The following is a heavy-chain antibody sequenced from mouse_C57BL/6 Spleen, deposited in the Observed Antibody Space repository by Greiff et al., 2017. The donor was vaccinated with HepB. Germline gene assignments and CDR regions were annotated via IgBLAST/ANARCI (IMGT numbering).Heavy chain of an antibody. J-gene: IGHJ2*01. D-gene: IGHD2-4*01. Sequence: EVQVVESGGDLVKPGGSLKLSCAASGFTFSSYGMSWVRQTPDKRLEWVATISSGGSYTYYPDSVKGRFTISRDNAKNTLYLQMSSLKSEDTAMYYCARQYDYSNYFDYWGQGTTLTVSS. V-gene: IGHV5-6*01. CDR2: ISSGGSYT. CDR3: ARQYDYSNYFDY. CDR1: GFTFSSYG.